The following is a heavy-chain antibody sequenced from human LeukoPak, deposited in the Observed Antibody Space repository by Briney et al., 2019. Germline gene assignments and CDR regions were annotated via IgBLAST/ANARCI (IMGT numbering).Heavy chain of an antibody. J-gene: IGHJ4*02. V-gene: IGHV3-30*18. CDR2: ISYDGSNK. Sequence: PGGSLRLSCAASGFTFSSYGMHWVRQAPGKGLEWVAVISYDGSNKYYADSVKDRFTISRDNSKNTLYLQMNSLRAGDTAVYYCAKGGSSWVFDYWGQGTLVTVSS. CDR3: AKGGSSWVFDY. D-gene: IGHD6-13*01. CDR1: GFTFSSYG.